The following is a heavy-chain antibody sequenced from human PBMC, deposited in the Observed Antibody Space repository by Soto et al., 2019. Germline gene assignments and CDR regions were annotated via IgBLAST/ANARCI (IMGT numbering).Heavy chain of an antibody. CDR3: TRDVGDG. J-gene: IGHJ4*02. V-gene: IGHV3-7*01. CDR2: IKHDGSEK. D-gene: IGHD3-16*01. Sequence: EVQLVESGGGLVQPGGSLRLSCAASGFTFSNDWMTWVRQAPGKGLEWVANIKHDGSEKYYVDSVKGRCTISRDNAKNPLYLQMNGLRAEDTAVYHCTRDVGDGWGQGTLVTVSS. CDR1: GFTFSNDW.